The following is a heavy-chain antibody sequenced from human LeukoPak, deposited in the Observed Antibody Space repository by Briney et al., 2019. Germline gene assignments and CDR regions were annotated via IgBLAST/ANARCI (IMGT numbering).Heavy chain of an antibody. V-gene: IGHV3-74*01. D-gene: IGHD6-19*01. CDR3: ARTESQSSSGLDGFYS. Sequence: PGGSLRLAWAAAGFTLTTSWIDSVRQAPGKGLVWVSRINSVVSRTTYADSVKGRFTISRDNAKNTQYLEMNSLRTEDTTVYYCARTESQSSSGLDGFYSLGPGTMVTVSS. CDR1: GFTLTTSW. CDR2: INSVVSRT. J-gene: IGHJ3*02.